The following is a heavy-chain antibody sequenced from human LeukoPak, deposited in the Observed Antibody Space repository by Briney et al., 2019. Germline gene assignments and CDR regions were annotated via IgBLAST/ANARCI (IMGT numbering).Heavy chain of an antibody. J-gene: IGHJ4*02. CDR2: ISNSGNTK. CDR1: GFAFSTYE. Sequence: GGSLRLSCAASGFAFSTYEMNWVRQAPGKGLEWVSYISNSGNTKHYADSVKGRFTISRDNAKNSLYLQINSLTAEDTAVYYCARSTYFDYWGQGTLVAVSS. CDR3: ARSTYFDY. V-gene: IGHV3-48*03.